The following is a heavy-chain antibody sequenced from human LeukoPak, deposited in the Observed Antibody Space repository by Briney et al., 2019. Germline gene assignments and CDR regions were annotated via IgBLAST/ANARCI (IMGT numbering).Heavy chain of an antibody. CDR3: AELGITMIGGV. V-gene: IGHV3-64*01. D-gene: IGHD3-10*02. CDR2: INSNGGIT. Sequence: GGSLRLSCAASGFIFSSYAMYWVRQAPGKGLEYVSTINSNGGITYYANSVKGRFTISRDNSKKTLYLQMNSLRAEDTAVYYCAELGITMIGGVWGKGTTVTISS. CDR1: GFIFSSYA. J-gene: IGHJ6*04.